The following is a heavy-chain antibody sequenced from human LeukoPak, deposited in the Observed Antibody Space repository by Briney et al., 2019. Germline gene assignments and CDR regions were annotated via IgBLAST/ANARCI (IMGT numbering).Heavy chain of an antibody. V-gene: IGHV3-7*01. CDR1: GFTFSNYR. J-gene: IGHJ4*02. CDR2: IKQDGSEK. Sequence: PGGSLRLSCAASGFTFSNYRMSWVRQAPGKGLEWVANIKQDGSEKYYVDSVKGRFTISRDSAQNSLYLQMNSLRAEDAAVYYCAREFALLTGYTIQYYFDYWGQGTLVTVSS. D-gene: IGHD3-9*01. CDR3: AREFALLTGYTIQYYFDY.